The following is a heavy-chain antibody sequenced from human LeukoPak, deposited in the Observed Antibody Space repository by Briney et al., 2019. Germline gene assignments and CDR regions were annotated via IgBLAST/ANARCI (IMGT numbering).Heavy chain of an antibody. Sequence: ASVKVSCKASGYTFTSYYMHWVRQAPGQGLEWMGIINPSGGYTSYAQNFQGRVTMTRDTSTSTVYMELSSLRFEDTAVYYCAREQHPNRYYDSSGYFPDFDYWGPGNPGHRLL. D-gene: IGHD3-22*01. V-gene: IGHV1-46*01. CDR1: GYTFTSYY. CDR2: INPSGGYT. J-gene: IGHJ4*02. CDR3: AREQHPNRYYDSSGYFPDFDY.